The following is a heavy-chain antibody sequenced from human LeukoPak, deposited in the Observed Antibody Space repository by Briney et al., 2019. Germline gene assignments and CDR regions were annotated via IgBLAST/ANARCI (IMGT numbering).Heavy chain of an antibody. CDR1: GFTFRSYS. J-gene: IGHJ3*02. CDR2: ISSTSSTI. CDR3: ARAAPYYYDSSGYSAFDS. Sequence: GGSLRLSCAASGFTFRSYSMHWVRQAPGKGLEWVSYISSTSSTIYYADSVRGRFTISRDNAKNSLYLQMNSLRDEDTAVYYCARAAPYYYDSSGYSAFDSWGQGTMVTVSA. V-gene: IGHV3-48*02. D-gene: IGHD3-22*01.